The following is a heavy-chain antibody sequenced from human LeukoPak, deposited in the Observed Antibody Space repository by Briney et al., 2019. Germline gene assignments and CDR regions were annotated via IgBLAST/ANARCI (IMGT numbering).Heavy chain of an antibody. CDR1: GGTFSSYA. D-gene: IGHD2-2*01. CDR3: TRDVDNPKNSCTSTTCIDV. J-gene: IGHJ6*02. Sequence: SVKVSCKASGGTFSSYAISWVRQAPGQGLEWMGGIIPIFGTANCAQKFQGRVTITADESTSTAYMELSSLRSDDTAVYYCTRDVDNPKNSCTSTTCIDVWGQGTTVTVSS. V-gene: IGHV1-69*13. CDR2: IIPIFGTA.